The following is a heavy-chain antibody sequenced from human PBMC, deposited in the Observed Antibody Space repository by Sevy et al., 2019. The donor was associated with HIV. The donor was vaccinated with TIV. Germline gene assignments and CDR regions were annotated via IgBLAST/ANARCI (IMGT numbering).Heavy chain of an antibody. J-gene: IGHJ4*02. V-gene: IGHV1-24*01. Sequence: ASVKVSCKVSGHTLNTLSMHWVRQAPGKGLEWMGSFDPEDGETIYSQKFQGRLTMTEDTATDTAYMDLSSLRSEDTAVYYCATTKDYYESSGSPFDHWGQGTLVTDSS. CDR2: FDPEDGET. CDR3: ATTKDYYESSGSPFDH. D-gene: IGHD3-22*01. CDR1: GHTLNTLS.